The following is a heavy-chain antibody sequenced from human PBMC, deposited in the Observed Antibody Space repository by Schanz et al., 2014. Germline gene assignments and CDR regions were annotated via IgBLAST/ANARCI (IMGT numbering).Heavy chain of an antibody. CDR2: ISTDGTNT. J-gene: IGHJ3*01. V-gene: IGHV3-30*04. CDR1: GFTFRGHA. CDR3: TRDRGALVTHNDALNL. Sequence: QVQLVESGGGVVQPGRSLRLSCAASGFTFRGHAMHWVRQAPGKGLEKVAAISTDGTNTYYAASVRGRFTISRDNSKNTVYLQMDSLRSEDTAVYYCTRDRGALVTHNDALNLWGQGTVVIVSS. D-gene: IGHD2-8*02.